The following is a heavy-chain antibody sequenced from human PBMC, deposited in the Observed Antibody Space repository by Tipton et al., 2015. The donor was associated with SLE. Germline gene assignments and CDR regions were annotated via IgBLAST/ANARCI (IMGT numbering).Heavy chain of an antibody. V-gene: IGHV4-39*01. CDR1: GGSISSSSYS. CDR3: ARGIAAAV. CDR2: IYYTGRN. J-gene: IGHJ4*02. D-gene: IGHD6-13*01. Sequence: TLSLTCTVSGGSISSSSYSWGWIRQPPGKGPEWIGNIYYTGRNYYNPSLESRVTISVDTSKNQFSLKLRSVTAADTAVYYCARGIAAAVWGQGTLVTVSS.